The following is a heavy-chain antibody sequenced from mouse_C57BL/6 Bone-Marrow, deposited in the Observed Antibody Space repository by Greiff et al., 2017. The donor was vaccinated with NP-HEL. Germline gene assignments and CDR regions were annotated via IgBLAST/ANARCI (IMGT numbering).Heavy chain of an antibody. J-gene: IGHJ1*03. V-gene: IGHV1-76*01. D-gene: IGHD1-1*01. CDR3: AREGYYGSSPWDFDV. CDR1: GYTFTDYY. CDR2: IYPGSGNT. Sequence: QVQLQQSGAELVRPGASVKLSCKASGYTFTDYYINWVKQRPGQGLEWIARIYPGSGNTYYNEKFKGKATLTAEKSSSTAYMQLSSLTSEDSAVYFCAREGYYGSSPWDFDVWGTGTTVTVSS.